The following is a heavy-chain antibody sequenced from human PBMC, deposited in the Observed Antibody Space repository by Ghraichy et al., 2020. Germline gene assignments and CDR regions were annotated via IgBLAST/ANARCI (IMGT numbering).Heavy chain of an antibody. CDR1: GFIFSDSY. J-gene: IGHJ4*02. CDR2: IRNSGATI. D-gene: IGHD3-22*01. V-gene: IGHV3-11*01. CDR3: ARGYYYDTSGPKYYFDS. Sequence: GGSLRLSCAASGFIFSDSYMSWIRQAPGKGLEWIAYIRNSGATIYYRDSVKGRFTISRDNTKDLLYLHMNSLRADDTAVYYCARGYYYDTSGPKYYFDSWGQGTLVTVSS.